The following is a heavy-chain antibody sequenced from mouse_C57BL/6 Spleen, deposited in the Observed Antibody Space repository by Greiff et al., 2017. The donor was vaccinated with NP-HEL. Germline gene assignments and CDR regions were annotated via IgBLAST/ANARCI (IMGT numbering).Heavy chain of an antibody. CDR2: IYPRSGNT. D-gene: IGHD1-1*01. J-gene: IGHJ2*01. Sequence: QVQLQQSGAELARPGASVKLSCKASGYTFTSYGISWVKQRTGQGLEWIGEIYPRSGNTYYNEKFKGKATLTADKSSSTAYMELRSLTSEDSAVYFCARAGITTYYFDYWGQGTTLTVSS. CDR3: ARAGITTYYFDY. CDR1: GYTFTSYG. V-gene: IGHV1-81*01.